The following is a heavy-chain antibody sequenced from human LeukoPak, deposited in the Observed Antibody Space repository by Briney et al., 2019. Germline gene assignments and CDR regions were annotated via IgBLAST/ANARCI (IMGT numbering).Heavy chain of an antibody. CDR1: GGSISSGDYY. J-gene: IGHJ5*02. D-gene: IGHD3-22*01. CDR3: ARAYYYDSSGYYTNWFDP. V-gene: IGHV4-30-4*08. Sequence: SETLSLTCTVSGGSISSGDYYWSWIRQPPGKGLEWIGYIYYSGSTYYNPSLKSRVTISVDTSKNQFFLKLSSVTAADTAVYYCARAYYYDSSGYYTNWFDPWGQGTLVTVSS. CDR2: IYYSGST.